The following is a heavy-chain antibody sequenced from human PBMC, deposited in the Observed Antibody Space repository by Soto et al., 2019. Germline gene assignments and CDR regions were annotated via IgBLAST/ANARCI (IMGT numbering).Heavy chain of an antibody. D-gene: IGHD2-15*01. J-gene: IGHJ4*02. V-gene: IGHV3-11*01. Sequence: QVQLVESGGGLVKPGGSLRLSCVASGFTFSDYFMSWIRQAPGKGLEWLAYISSSGETIYYADSVKGRFTISSDNAKNSLYVQMNSLRDEDTAVYYCARRAVAVVYFDYWGQGTPVTVSS. CDR2: ISSSGETI. CDR1: GFTFSDYF. CDR3: ARRAVAVVYFDY.